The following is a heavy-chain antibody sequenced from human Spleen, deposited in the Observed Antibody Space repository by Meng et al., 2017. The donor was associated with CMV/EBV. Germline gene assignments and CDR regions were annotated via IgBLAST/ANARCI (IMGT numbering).Heavy chain of an antibody. J-gene: IGHJ4*02. CDR2: INPHSGDT. CDR1: GYTFSGYY. Sequence: ASVKVSCKASGYTFSGYYIHWVRQAPGQGLEWMGWINPHSGDTNYAQRFQGRVTMTRDTSISTAYMELSRLRSDDTAVYYCARDSGGGYFDYWGQGTLVTVSS. D-gene: IGHD5-12*01. CDR3: ARDSGGGYFDY. V-gene: IGHV1-2*02.